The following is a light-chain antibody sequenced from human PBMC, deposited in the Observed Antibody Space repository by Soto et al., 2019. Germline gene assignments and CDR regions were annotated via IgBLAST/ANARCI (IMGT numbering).Light chain of an antibody. CDR1: SSDVGGYNY. CDR2: KVS. V-gene: IGLV2-14*01. CDR3: TSPTPGSLYV. J-gene: IGLJ1*01. Sequence: QSVLTQPASVSGSPGQSITISCTGTSSDVGGYNYVSWYQQYPGRVPKLLIYKVSNRPSGVSNRFSGSKSGNTASLTISGLQAEDEADYFCTSPTPGSLYVCGNWNKVT.